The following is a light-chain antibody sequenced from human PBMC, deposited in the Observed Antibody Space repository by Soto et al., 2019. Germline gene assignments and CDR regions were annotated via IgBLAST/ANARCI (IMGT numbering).Light chain of an antibody. Sequence: QSVLTQPASVSGSPGQSITISCTGSNSDIGNFNLVSWYQHHPGKAPQLLISEGSKRPSGISPRFSGSKSGSTASLTISGLQAEDEAVYYCCSYAGSSTLVVFGGGTKVTVL. J-gene: IGLJ2*01. CDR2: EGS. CDR3: CSYAGSSTLVV. CDR1: NSDIGNFNL. V-gene: IGLV2-23*01.